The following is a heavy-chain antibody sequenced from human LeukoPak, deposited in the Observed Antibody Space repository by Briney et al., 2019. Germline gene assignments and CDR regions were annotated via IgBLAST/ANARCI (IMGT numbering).Heavy chain of an antibody. CDR2: INPNSGGT. D-gene: IGHD2-21*01. CDR1: GYTFTGYY. V-gene: IGHV1-2*02. Sequence: ASVKVSCKASGYTFTGYYMHWVRQAPGQGLEWMGWINPNSGGTNYAQKFQGRVTMTRDTSISTAYMELSRLRSDDTAVYYCARDFAPYCGGDCHDAFDIWGQGTMVTVSS. J-gene: IGHJ3*02. CDR3: ARDFAPYCGGDCHDAFDI.